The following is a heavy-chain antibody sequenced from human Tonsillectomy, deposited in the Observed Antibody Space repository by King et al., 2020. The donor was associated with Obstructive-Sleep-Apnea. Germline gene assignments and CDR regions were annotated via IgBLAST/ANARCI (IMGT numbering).Heavy chain of an antibody. J-gene: IGHJ4*02. CDR1: GFSFSDYG. D-gene: IGHD6-6*01. Sequence: VQLVESGGGVVQPGRSLRLSCAASGFSFSDYGMHWVRQAPGKGLEWVAFIQYDGSKKYYGDSVKGRFTVSRDNSKNTLYLQIDSLRAEDTALYYCAKDGYSSSSFLDQWGQGALVTVSS. V-gene: IGHV3-30*02. CDR3: AKDGYSSSSFLDQ. CDR2: IQYDGSKK.